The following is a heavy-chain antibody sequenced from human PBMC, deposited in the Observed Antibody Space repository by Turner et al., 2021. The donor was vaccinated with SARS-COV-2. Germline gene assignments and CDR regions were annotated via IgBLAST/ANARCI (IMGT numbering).Heavy chain of an antibody. CDR1: GITFCSHG. J-gene: IGHJ3*02. CDR3: ARLDDSGHWGAFDI. Sequence: QVQLVESGGGVVQPGRSLRLSCAASGITFCSHGRHWVRQAPGKGLEWVAVIWNDGSQKYYADSVKCRFTISRDNSKNMVYLQMNSLRAEDTAVYYCARLDDSGHWGAFDIWGQGTMVTVSS. CDR2: IWNDGSQK. D-gene: IGHD3-22*01. V-gene: IGHV3-33*01.